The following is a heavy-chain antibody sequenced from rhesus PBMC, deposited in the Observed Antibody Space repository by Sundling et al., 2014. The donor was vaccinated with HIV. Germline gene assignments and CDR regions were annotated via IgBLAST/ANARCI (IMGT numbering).Heavy chain of an antibody. CDR2: IYGSIGTT. CDR3: ARMQLGYDAFDF. D-gene: IGHD5-12*01. Sequence: QVQLQESGPGLVKPSETLSLTCAVSGGSISDKYSWNWIRQPPGKGLEWIGNIYGSIGTTYYNPSLKSRVTISKDTSNNQFSLKLTSLTAADTAVYYCARMQLGYDAFDFWGQGLRVTVSS. V-gene: IGHV4S9*01. J-gene: IGHJ3*01. CDR1: GGSISDKYS.